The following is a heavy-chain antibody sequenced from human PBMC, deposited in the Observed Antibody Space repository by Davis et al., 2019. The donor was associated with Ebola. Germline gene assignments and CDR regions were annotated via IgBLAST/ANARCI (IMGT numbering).Heavy chain of an antibody. Sequence: KVSCKGSGYSFTSYWIGWVRQMPGKGLEWMGIIYPGDSDTIYSPSFQGQVTFSADRSISTVYLQWTSLKASDAAVYFCARHRLLRGFDSWGQGTLLTVSS. CDR2: IYPGDSDT. CDR1: GYSFTSYW. CDR3: ARHRLLRGFDS. D-gene: IGHD3-22*01. V-gene: IGHV5-51*01. J-gene: IGHJ4*02.